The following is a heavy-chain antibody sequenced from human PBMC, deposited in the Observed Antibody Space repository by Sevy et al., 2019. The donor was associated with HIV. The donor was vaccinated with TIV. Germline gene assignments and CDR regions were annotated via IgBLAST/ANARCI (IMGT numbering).Heavy chain of an antibody. Sequence: ASVKVSCKASGGTFSSYAISWVRQAHGQGLEWMGGIIPIFGTANYAQKFQGRVTITADESTSTAYMELSSLRSEDTAVYYCASFNYYDSSGSDDAFDIWGQGTMVTVSS. CDR2: IIPIFGTA. CDR3: ASFNYYDSSGSDDAFDI. CDR1: GGTFSSYA. V-gene: IGHV1-69*13. D-gene: IGHD3-22*01. J-gene: IGHJ3*02.